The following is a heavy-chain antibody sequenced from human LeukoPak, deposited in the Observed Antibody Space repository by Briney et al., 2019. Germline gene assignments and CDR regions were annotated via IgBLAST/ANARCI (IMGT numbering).Heavy chain of an antibody. Sequence: GESLKISCKSAGVTFPGYWIGWVRQMPEKGLERIGIIYPGDSETRYSPPFEGQVTMSADMSINTAYLQWSSLEASDSGIYYCVRLCGTRGGDCWGQGTLVTVSS. CDR2: IYPGDSET. CDR1: GVTFPGYW. D-gene: IGHD2-21*01. CDR3: VRLCGTRGGDC. J-gene: IGHJ4*02. V-gene: IGHV5-51*01.